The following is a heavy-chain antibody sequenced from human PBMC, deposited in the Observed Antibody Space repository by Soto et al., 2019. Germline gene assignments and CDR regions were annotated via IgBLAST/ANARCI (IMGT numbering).Heavy chain of an antibody. D-gene: IGHD2-15*01. CDR3: ATDRSGYCSGGRCPRLGY. CDR2: IEQDGSEK. Sequence: GGSLRLSCAATGFTFSSYWMSWVRQAPGKGLEWVANIEQDGSEKNYVDSVKGRFTISRDNAKTSLYLQMNSLRAEDTAVYYCATDRSGYCSGGRCPRLGYWGQGTLVTVSS. J-gene: IGHJ4*02. V-gene: IGHV3-7*01. CDR1: GFTFSSYW.